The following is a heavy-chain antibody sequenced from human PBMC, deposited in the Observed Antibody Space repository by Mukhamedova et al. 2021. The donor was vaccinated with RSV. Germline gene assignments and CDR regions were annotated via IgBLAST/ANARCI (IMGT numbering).Heavy chain of an antibody. Sequence: GRLYSSGSTNYNPSLKSRVTISLDTSRNQFSLNLKSVTAADTAVYYCARDSTTYSSDSSSYSLGWYFDLWGRGALVTVSS. J-gene: IGHJ2*01. D-gene: IGHD3-22*01. V-gene: IGHV4-61*02. CDR2: LYSSGST. CDR3: ARDSTTYSSDSSSYSLGWYFDL.